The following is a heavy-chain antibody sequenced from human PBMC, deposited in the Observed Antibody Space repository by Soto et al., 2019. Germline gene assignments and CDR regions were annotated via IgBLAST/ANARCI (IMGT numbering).Heavy chain of an antibody. CDR2: IIPVFGIV. D-gene: IGHD3-22*01. CDR1: GGTPSNSA. V-gene: IGHV1-69*01. Sequence: QVQLVQSGAEVKKPGASVRVSCKASGGTPSNSAFSWVRQAPGQGLEWMGGIIPVFGIVKYAQNLEGRVTITEDESTNTDYMELRSLRYEDRAVYYYASGRIVVVSSRAYCGMDVWGQGTTVTVSS. CDR3: ASGRIVVVSSRAYCGMDV. J-gene: IGHJ6*02.